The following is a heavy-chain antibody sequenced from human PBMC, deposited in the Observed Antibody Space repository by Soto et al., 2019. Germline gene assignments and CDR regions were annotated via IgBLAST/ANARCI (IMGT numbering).Heavy chain of an antibody. V-gene: IGHV3-30*18. D-gene: IGHD3-10*01. CDR1: GFTFSSYG. CDR3: AKGLWFGELPFDAFDI. J-gene: IGHJ3*02. CDR2: ISYDGSNK. Sequence: GGSLRLSCAASGFTFSSYGMHWVRQAPGKGLEWVAVISYDGSNKYYADSVKGRFTISRDNSKNTLYLQMNSLRAEDTAVYYSAKGLWFGELPFDAFDIWGQGTMVTVSS.